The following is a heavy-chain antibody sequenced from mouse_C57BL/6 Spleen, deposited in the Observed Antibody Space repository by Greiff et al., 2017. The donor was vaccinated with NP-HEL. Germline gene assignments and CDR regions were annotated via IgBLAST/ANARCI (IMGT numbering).Heavy chain of an antibody. Sequence: QVQLQQPGAELVMPGASVKLSCKASGYTFTSYWMHWVKQRPGQGLEWIGEIDPSDSYTNYNQKFKGKSTLTVDKSSSTAYMQLSSLTSEDSAVYYCARRGYSNWFAYWGQGTLVTVSA. J-gene: IGHJ3*01. CDR2: IDPSDSYT. V-gene: IGHV1-69*01. D-gene: IGHD2-5*01. CDR1: GYTFTSYW. CDR3: ARRGYSNWFAY.